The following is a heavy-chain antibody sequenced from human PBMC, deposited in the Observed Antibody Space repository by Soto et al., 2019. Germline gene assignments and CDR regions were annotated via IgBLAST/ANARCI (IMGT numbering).Heavy chain of an antibody. V-gene: IGHV3-30*18. CDR1: GFTFRNYG. CDR3: AKDTYYYDSSGYYVFDY. J-gene: IGHJ4*02. Sequence: GGSLRLSCAASGFTFRNYGMHWVRQAPGKGLEWVAGISYDGSNKHYADSAEGRFTISRDNSKSTVYLQMNSLRAEDTAIYYCAKDTYYYDSSGYYVFDYWGQGALVTVSS. CDR2: ISYDGSNK. D-gene: IGHD3-22*01.